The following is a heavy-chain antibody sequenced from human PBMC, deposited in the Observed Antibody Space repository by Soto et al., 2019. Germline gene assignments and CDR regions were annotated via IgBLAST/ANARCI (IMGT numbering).Heavy chain of an antibody. CDR1: GGSISNFY. V-gene: IGHV4-59*08. CDR3: ARTVLGPDLLADSFVDYYYYGMDV. CDR2: VYYTGST. J-gene: IGHJ6*02. D-gene: IGHD3-9*01. Sequence: SETLSLTCTVSGGSISNFYWSWIRQPPGKGLEWIGYVYYTGSTSYNPSLKRRVTFSADSSRGQFSLRLNSVTAADTAVYYCARTVLGPDLLADSFVDYYYYGMDVRGQGTTVTVSS.